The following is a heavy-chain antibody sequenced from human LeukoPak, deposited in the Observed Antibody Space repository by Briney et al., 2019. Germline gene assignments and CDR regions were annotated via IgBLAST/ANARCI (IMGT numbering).Heavy chain of an antibody. CDR1: GYSFTSYW. CDR2: IYPGDSDT. J-gene: IGHJ6*03. V-gene: IGHV5-51*01. CDR3: ARLSGITGTSFGYMDV. D-gene: IGHD1-7*01. Sequence: GESLKISCKGSGYSFTSYWIGWVRQMPGEGLEWMGIIYPGDSDTRYSPSFQGQVTISADKSISTAYLQWSSLKASDTAMYYRARLSGITGTSFGYMDVWGKGTTVSLSS.